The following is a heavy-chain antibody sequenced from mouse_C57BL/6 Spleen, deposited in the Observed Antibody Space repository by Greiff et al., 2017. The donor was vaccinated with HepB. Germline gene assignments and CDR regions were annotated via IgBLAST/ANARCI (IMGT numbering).Heavy chain of an antibody. CDR3: ARENGSSFFYWYFDV. Sequence: VQLKESGGGLVKPGGSLKLSCAASGFTFSSYAMSWVRQTPEKRLEWVATISDGGSYTYYPDNVKGRFTISRDNAKNNLYLQMSHLKSEDTAMYYCARENGSSFFYWYFDVWGTGTTVTVSS. J-gene: IGHJ1*03. V-gene: IGHV5-4*01. D-gene: IGHD1-1*01. CDR1: GFTFSSYA. CDR2: ISDGGSYT.